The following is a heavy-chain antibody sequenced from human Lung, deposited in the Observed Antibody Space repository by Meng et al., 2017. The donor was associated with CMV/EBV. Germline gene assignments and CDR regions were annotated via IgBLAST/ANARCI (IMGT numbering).Heavy chain of an antibody. V-gene: IGHV4-39*01. CDR3: ARIFLSGYSPAEYYYGMDV. Sequence: SXTXSLXCTVSGGXISSSSYYWGWIRQPPGKGLEWIGSIYYSGSTYYTPSLKSRITISVDTSKNQFSLKLSSVTAADTSVYYCARIFLSGYSPAEYYYGMDVGXQGTXVTVSS. D-gene: IGHD3-3*01. J-gene: IGHJ6*02. CDR2: IYYSGST. CDR1: GGXISSSSYY.